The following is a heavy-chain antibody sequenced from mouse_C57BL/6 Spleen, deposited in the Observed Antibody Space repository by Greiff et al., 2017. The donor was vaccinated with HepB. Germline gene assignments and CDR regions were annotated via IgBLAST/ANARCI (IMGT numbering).Heavy chain of an antibody. V-gene: IGHV2-9-1*01. D-gene: IGHD1-1*01. CDR1: GFSLTSYA. CDR3: ASIYYYGSSHAWFAY. J-gene: IGHJ3*01. CDR2: IWTGGGT. Sequence: VKLVESGPGLVAPSQSLSITCTVSGFSLTSYAISWVRQPPGKGLEWLGVIWTGGGTNYNSALKSRLSISKDNSKSQVFLKMNSLQTDDTARYYCASIYYYGSSHAWFAYWGQGTLVTVSA.